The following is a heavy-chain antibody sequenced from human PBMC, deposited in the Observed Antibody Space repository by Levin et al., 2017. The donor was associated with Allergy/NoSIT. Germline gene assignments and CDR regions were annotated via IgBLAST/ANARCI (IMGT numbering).Heavy chain of an antibody. CDR3: TRDRDSRGWCVLDY. Sequence: SQTLSLTCTVSGASVTSSMWSWIRQPPGKEPEWIGYISHTGHTDYNPSLKSRVTMSLSTSENQVSLRLTSVTAADTAVYYCTRDRDSRGWCVLDYWCQGSLVTVSS. V-gene: IGHV4-59*02. J-gene: IGHJ4*02. D-gene: IGHD6-19*01. CDR2: ISHTGHT. CDR1: GASVTSSM.